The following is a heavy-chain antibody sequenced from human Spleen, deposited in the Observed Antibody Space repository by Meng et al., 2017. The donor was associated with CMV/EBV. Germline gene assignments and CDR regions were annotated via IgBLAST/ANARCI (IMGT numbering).Heavy chain of an antibody. CDR1: GFTFSDYY. CDR3: ARGGQMGGYDSQFDP. Sequence: SGFTFSDYYMGWIRQAPGKGLEWVSYISSSGRTIYYADSVKGRFTISRDNAKNSLYLQMNSLRAEDTAVYYCARGGQMGGYDSQFDPWGQGTLVTVSS. J-gene: IGHJ5*02. CDR2: ISSSGRTI. D-gene: IGHD5-12*01. V-gene: IGHV3-11*01.